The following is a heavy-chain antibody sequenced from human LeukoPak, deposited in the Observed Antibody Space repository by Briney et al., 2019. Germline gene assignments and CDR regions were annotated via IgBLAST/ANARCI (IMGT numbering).Heavy chain of an antibody. V-gene: IGHV1-2*02. CDR1: GYTFTGYY. CDR2: INPNSGGT. D-gene: IGHD6-13*01. CDR3: ARVIYSSSWYEKFDY. Sequence: GASVKVSCKASGYTFTGYYMHWVRQAPGQGLEWMGWINPNSGGTNYAQKFQGRVTMTRDTSISTAYMELSRLRSDDTAVYYCARVIYSSSWYEKFDYWGQGTLVTVSS. J-gene: IGHJ4*02.